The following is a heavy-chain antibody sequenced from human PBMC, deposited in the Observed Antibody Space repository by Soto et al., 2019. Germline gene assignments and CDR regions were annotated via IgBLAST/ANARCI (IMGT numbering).Heavy chain of an antibody. CDR3: ARAGQYYDSSGYAN. V-gene: IGHV1-18*01. Sequence: QGKLVQSGTEVKQPGASMKVSCKASGYSFATSGISWVRQSPGQGLEWRGWISAYNGNTNYDQKLQDRVTMTTDTSTSTAYLELRNLRSDDTAVYYCARAGQYYDSSGYANWGQGTLVTVSS. CDR2: ISAYNGNT. D-gene: IGHD3-22*01. J-gene: IGHJ4*02. CDR1: GYSFATSG.